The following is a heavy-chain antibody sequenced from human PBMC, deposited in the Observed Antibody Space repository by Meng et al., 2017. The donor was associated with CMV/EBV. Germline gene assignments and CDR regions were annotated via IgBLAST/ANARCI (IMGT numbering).Heavy chain of an antibody. CDR1: GYTFTSNY. J-gene: IGHJ4*02. Sequence: QWHVVWFGAEVQKPGASVKVSCKESGYTFTSNYMRWVRQAPGQGLEWMGIINPSGGSTSYVQKFQGRVTMTRDTSTSTVYMELSSLRSEDTAVYYCEREFDGYTFDYWGQGTLVTVSS. D-gene: IGHD5-24*01. CDR3: EREFDGYTFDY. V-gene: IGHV1-46*01. CDR2: INPSGGST.